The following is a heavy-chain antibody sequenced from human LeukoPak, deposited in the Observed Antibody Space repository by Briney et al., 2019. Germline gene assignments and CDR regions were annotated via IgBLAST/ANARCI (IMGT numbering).Heavy chain of an antibody. D-gene: IGHD2-15*01. CDR1: GGSFSGYY. Sequence: PSETLSLTCAVYGGSFSGYYWSWIRQPPGKGLEWIGEINHSGSTNYNPSLKSRVTISVDTSKNQFSLQLNSVTPEDTAVYYCARGGGRRFDYWGQGTLVTVSS. J-gene: IGHJ4*02. CDR3: ARGGGRRFDY. CDR2: INHSGST. V-gene: IGHV4-34*01.